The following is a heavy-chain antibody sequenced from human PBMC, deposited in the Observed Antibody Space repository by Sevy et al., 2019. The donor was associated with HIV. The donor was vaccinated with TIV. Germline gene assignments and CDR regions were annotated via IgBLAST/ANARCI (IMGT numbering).Heavy chain of an antibody. D-gene: IGHD3-10*01. V-gene: IGHV3-9*01. CDR2: ISWNRGSI. J-gene: IGHJ4*02. CDR3: AKDKYGLGSSYYFDY. CDR1: GFTFDDYA. Sequence: GGSLRLSCTASGFTFDDYAMHWVRQAPGKGLEWVSGISWNRGSIAYADSVKGRFTISRDKAKNSLYLQMNSLRTEDTALYYCAKDKYGLGSSYYFDYWGQGTLVTVSS.